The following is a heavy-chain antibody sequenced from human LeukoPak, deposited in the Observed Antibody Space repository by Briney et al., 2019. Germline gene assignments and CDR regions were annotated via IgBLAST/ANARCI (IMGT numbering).Heavy chain of an antibody. CDR1: GFTFSSYA. V-gene: IGHV3-23*01. Sequence: GGSLRLSCAASGFTFSSYAMSWVRQAPGKGLEWVSAISGSGGSTYYADSVKGRFTISRDNSKNTLYLQMNSLRAEDTAVYYCAKDLGNYYGSGSYYYWGQGTLVTISS. J-gene: IGHJ4*02. CDR2: ISGSGGST. D-gene: IGHD3-10*01. CDR3: AKDLGNYYGSGSYYY.